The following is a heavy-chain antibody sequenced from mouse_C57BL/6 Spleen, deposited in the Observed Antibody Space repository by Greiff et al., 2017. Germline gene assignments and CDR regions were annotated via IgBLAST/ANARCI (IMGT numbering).Heavy chain of an antibody. CDR1: GYTFTEYT. J-gene: IGHJ2*01. V-gene: IGHV1-62-2*01. Sequence: VQLQQSGAELVKPGASVKLSCKASGYTFTEYTIHWVKQRSGQGLEWIGWFYPGSGSIKYNEKFKDKATLTADKSSSTVYMELSRLTSEDSAVYFCARHEDPPNDGYDYFDYWGQGTTLTVSS. CDR3: ARHEDPPNDGYDYFDY. D-gene: IGHD2-3*01. CDR2: FYPGSGSI.